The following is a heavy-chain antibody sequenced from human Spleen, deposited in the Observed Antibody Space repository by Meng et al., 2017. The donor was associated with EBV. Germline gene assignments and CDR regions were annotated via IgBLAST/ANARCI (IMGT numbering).Heavy chain of an antibody. CDR2: IYSRAIT. V-gene: IGHV4-30-4*01. CDR1: GRSTRGGPSL. CDR3: ARDGGQPGISSFDP. Sequence: LYVTSSTDGRSTRGGPSLWRLLHPTPGKSLEGFGYIYSRAITYFNPSFHSRTALSVDTSKTQFSLELSSVTAADKDLYYFARDGGQPGISSFDPWGQGTLVTVSS. J-gene: IGHJ5*02. D-gene: IGHD6-13*01.